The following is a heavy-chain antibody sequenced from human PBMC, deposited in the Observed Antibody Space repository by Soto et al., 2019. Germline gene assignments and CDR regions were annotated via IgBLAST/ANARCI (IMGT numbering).Heavy chain of an antibody. CDR1: GDSVSSNSAG. J-gene: IGHJ4*01. CDR3: ARGEQYSGRIFDY. V-gene: IGHV6-1*01. CDR2: TYYRSKWYY. Sequence: SETLSLTCAITGDSVSSNSAGWSWVRQSPSRGLEWLGRTYYRSKWYYEYAVSVRGRITINPDTSKDQYSLQLNSVTPEDTAVYFCARGEQYSGRIFDYWGQGTLVTVSS. D-gene: IGHD1-26*01.